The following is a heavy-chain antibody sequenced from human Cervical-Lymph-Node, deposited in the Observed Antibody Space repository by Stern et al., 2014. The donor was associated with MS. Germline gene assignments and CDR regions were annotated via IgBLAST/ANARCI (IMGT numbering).Heavy chain of an antibody. V-gene: IGHV1-69*01. CDR3: ALSSETSDRWYSLGYDL. J-gene: IGHJ5*02. CDR2: IFPVFGTP. CDR1: GGTFSKFP. D-gene: IGHD6-13*01. Sequence: DQLAESGAEGTKPGSSAKVSCKASGGTFSKFPSSCVRQAPGQGLECMGGIFPVFGTPTYAQEFRGRVTITADVSTSTVYMELSSLRSDDTAVYYCALSSETSDRWYSLGYDLWGQGTLVTVSS.